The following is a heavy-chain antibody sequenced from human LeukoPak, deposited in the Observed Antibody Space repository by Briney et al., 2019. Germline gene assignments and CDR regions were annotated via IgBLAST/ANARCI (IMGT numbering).Heavy chain of an antibody. V-gene: IGHV4-31*03. CDR2: IYYSGST. J-gene: IGHJ4*02. Sequence: SETLSLTCTVSGGSISSGGYYWSWIRQHPGKGLEWIGYIYYSGSTYYNPSLKSRVTISVDTSKNQFSLKLSSVTAADTAVYYCARGPKYYDFWSGYSLRSFDYWGQGTLVTVSS. D-gene: IGHD3-3*01. CDR3: ARGPKYYDFWSGYSLRSFDY. CDR1: GGSISSGGYY.